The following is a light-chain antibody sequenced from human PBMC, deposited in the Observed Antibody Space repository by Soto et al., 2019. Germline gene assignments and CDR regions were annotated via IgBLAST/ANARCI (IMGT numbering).Light chain of an antibody. Sequence: QSVLTQPASVSGSPGQSITISCTGTSSDVGGYNYVSWYQQHPGKAPKLMIYDVSNRPSGVSSHFSGSNSGNTASLPIFGPQAEEEADYYCSSYTSSSTLLVLGTGTRVTVL. CDR3: SSYTSSSTLLV. CDR2: DVS. V-gene: IGLV2-14*01. J-gene: IGLJ1*01. CDR1: SSDVGGYNY.